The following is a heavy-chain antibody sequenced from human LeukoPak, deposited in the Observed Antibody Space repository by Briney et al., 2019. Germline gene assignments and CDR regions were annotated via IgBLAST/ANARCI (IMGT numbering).Heavy chain of an antibody. CDR1: GYTFTTYY. J-gene: IGHJ6*03. CDR3: ARGKRRVAAAGPNYYYYMDV. CDR2: INPSGGST. V-gene: IGHV1-46*01. D-gene: IGHD6-13*01. Sequence: ASVKVSCKASGYTFTTYYMHWVRQAPGQGLEWMGKINPSGGSTSYTQKFQGRVTITRNTSISTAYMELSSLRSEDTAVYYCARGKRRVAAAGPNYYYYMDVWGKGTTVTVSS.